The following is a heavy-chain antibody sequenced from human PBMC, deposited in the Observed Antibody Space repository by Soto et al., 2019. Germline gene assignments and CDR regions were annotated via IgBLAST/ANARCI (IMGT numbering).Heavy chain of an antibody. Sequence: GGSLRLSCAASGFTFDDYGMSWVRQAPGKGLEWVSGINWNGGSTGYADSVKGRFTISRDNAKNSLYLQMNSLRAEDTALYYCARVAPYSSSWYWAGGTNWFDPWGQGTLVTVSS. J-gene: IGHJ5*02. CDR3: ARVAPYSSSWYWAGGTNWFDP. V-gene: IGHV3-20*04. CDR2: INWNGGST. CDR1: GFTFDDYG. D-gene: IGHD6-13*01.